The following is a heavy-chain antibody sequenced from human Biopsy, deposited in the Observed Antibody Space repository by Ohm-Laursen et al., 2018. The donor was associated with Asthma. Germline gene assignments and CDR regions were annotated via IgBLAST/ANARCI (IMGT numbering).Heavy chain of an antibody. CDR3: AKGGLHYYEYYGMDV. CDR1: GFTFDNYT. Sequence: SLGLSCTASGFTFDNYTMHWVRQAPGKGLEWVTIISYDVRNTYYADSVEGRFTISRDNSKNTLFLQMSSLRPEDTAVYYCAKGGLHYYEYYGMDVWGQGTTVTASS. D-gene: IGHD2-21*02. J-gene: IGHJ6*02. CDR2: ISYDVRNT. V-gene: IGHV3-30*04.